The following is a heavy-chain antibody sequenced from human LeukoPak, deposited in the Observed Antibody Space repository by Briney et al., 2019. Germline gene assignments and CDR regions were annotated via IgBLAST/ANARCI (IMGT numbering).Heavy chain of an antibody. D-gene: IGHD3-16*02. CDR3: ARDLGGVSYDY. V-gene: IGHV4-59*01. Sequence: SETLSLTCTVPGGSISSYYWSWIRQPPGKGLEWIGYIYYSGSTNYNPSLKSRVTISVDTSKNQFSLKLSSVTAADTAVYYCARDLGGVSYDYWGQGTLVTVSS. CDR1: GGSISSYY. J-gene: IGHJ4*02. CDR2: IYYSGST.